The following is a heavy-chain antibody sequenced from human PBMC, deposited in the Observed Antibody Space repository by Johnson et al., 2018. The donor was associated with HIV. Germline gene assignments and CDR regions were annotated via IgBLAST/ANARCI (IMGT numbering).Heavy chain of an antibody. J-gene: IGHJ3*02. V-gene: IGHV3-33*06. CDR2: IWYDGSNK. CDR1: GFTFSSYG. Sequence: QVQLVESGGGVVQPGGSLRLSCAASGFTFSSYGMHWVRQAPGKGLEWVAVIWYDGSNKYYADSVKGRFTISRDNSKNTLYLQMNSLRAEDTAVDYCAKDSEVSGYQPDAFDIWGQGTMVTVSS. D-gene: IGHD3-3*01. CDR3: AKDSEVSGYQPDAFDI.